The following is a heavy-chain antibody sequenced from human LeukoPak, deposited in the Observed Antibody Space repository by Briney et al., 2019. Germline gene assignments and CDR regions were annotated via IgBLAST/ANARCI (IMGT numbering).Heavy chain of an antibody. V-gene: IGHV4-30-2*01. CDR2: IYHSGST. J-gene: IGHJ3*02. D-gene: IGHD2-15*01. CDR3: ARDLVVGLFDI. Sequence: SETLSLTCTVSGGSISSGGYYWSWIRQPPGKGLEWIGYIYHSGSTYYNPSLKSRVTISVDRSKNQFSLKLSSVTAADTAVYYCARDLVVGLFDIWGQGTLVTVSS. CDR1: GGSISSGGYY.